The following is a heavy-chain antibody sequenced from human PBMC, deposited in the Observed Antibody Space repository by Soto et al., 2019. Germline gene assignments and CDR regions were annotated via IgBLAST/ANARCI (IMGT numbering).Heavy chain of an antibody. CDR3: AKVYYDSSGYHRSLDY. V-gene: IGHV3-30*18. CDR1: GFTFSSYG. D-gene: IGHD3-22*01. Sequence: QVQLVESGGGVVQPGRSLRLSCAASGFTFSSYGMHWVRQAPGKGLEWVAVISYDGSNKYYADSVKGRFTISRDNSKNTLYLQMNSLRAEDTAVYYCAKVYYDSSGYHRSLDYWGQGTLVTVSS. CDR2: ISYDGSNK. J-gene: IGHJ4*02.